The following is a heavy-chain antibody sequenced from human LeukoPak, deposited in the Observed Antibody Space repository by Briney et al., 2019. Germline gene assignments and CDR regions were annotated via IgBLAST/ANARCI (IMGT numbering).Heavy chain of an antibody. CDR2: INPSGGGT. J-gene: IGHJ4*02. D-gene: IGHD3-10*01. V-gene: IGHV1-46*01. CDR1: EYTFTSYY. CDR3: ARGGGDYGDN. Sequence: GASVKVSFKASEYTFTSYYMHWVRQAPGLGLEWMGIINPSGGGTTYAQRFQGRVTMTRDTSTSTVYMDLSSLTSEDTAVYYCARGGGDYGDNWGQGTLVTVSS.